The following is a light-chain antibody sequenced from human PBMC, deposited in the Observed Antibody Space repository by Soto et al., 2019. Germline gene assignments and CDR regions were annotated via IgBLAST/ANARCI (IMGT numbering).Light chain of an antibody. CDR1: QSVSNY. V-gene: IGKV3-11*01. Sequence: DIVLTQSPATLSLSPGESATLSCRASQSVSNYLAWYQQKPGQAPRLLISDASNRATGIPARFSGSGSGTDFTLTISGLEPEDFAVYYCQQRTNWPPYTFGQGTKLEIK. CDR2: DAS. CDR3: QQRTNWPPYT. J-gene: IGKJ2*01.